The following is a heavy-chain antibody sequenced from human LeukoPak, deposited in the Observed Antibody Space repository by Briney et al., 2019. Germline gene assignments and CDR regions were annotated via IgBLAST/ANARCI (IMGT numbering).Heavy chain of an antibody. J-gene: IGHJ4*02. CDR2: LHADGVEQ. V-gene: IGHV3-7*01. Sequence: PGGSLRLSCAASGFSLSGYWMTWVRQAPGKGLEWVARLHADGVEQNYVDSVTGRFTMSRDNAKNSLDLQMNSLRVEDTAVYYCDRGGYSFDYLGQGTLVAVSS. CDR1: GFSLSGYW. CDR3: DRGGYSFDY. D-gene: IGHD5-18*01.